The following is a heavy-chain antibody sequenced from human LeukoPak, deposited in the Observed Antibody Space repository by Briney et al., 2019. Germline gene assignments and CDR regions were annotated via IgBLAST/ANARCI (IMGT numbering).Heavy chain of an antibody. CDR3: ARDRGYYGSGSSEAA. Sequence: ASVKVSCKASGYTFTSYDINWVRQATGQGLEWMGWMNPNSGNTGYAQKFQGRVTMTRNTSISTAYMELSSLRSEDTAVYYCARDRGYYGSGSSEAAWGQGTMVTVSS. D-gene: IGHD3-10*01. V-gene: IGHV1-8*01. J-gene: IGHJ3*01. CDR2: MNPNSGNT. CDR1: GYTFTSYD.